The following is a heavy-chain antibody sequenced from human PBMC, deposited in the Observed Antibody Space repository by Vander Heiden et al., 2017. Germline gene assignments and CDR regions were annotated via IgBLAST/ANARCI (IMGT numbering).Heavy chain of an antibody. V-gene: IGHV1-2*02. Sequence: QLQLVQSGAEVKKTGASVKVSCEASGFTLTGYYINWVRQAPGQGLEWMGWINPRSGGTKYAQRFQGRVSMTSDTSIGTAYMELSSLRFDDTAVYYCARSIAARLHWFDPWGQGTLVTVS. D-gene: IGHD6-6*01. CDR2: INPRSGGT. CDR3: ARSIAARLHWFDP. CDR1: GFTLTGYY. J-gene: IGHJ5*02.